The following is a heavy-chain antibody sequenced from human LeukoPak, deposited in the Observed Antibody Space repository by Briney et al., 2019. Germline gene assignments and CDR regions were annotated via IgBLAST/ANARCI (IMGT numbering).Heavy chain of an antibody. V-gene: IGHV3-23*01. J-gene: IGHJ4*02. CDR1: GFTFSTYT. D-gene: IGHD3-22*01. Sequence: GRSLRLSCVASGFTFSTYTMNWIRQAPGKGLEWVSGSIGSGGSTYYADSVKGRFTISRDNAKNSLYLQMNSLRDEDTAVYYCARDSMIVGVPYFDYWGQGTLVTVSS. CDR3: ARDSMIVGVPYFDY. CDR2: SIGSGGST.